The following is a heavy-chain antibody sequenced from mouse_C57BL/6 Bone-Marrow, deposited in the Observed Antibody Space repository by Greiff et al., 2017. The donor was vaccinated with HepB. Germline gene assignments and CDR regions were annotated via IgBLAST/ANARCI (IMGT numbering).Heavy chain of an antibody. CDR3: ARLFITTVVATRGYAMDY. CDR1: GYTFTSYD. CDR2: IYPRDGST. Sequence: QVQLQQSGPELVKPGASVKLSCKASGYTFTSYDINWVKQRPGQGLEWIGWIYPRDGSTKYNEKFKGKATLTVDTSSSTAYMELHSLTSEDSAVYFCARLFITTVVATRGYAMDYWGQGTSVTVSS. V-gene: IGHV1-85*01. J-gene: IGHJ4*01. D-gene: IGHD1-1*01.